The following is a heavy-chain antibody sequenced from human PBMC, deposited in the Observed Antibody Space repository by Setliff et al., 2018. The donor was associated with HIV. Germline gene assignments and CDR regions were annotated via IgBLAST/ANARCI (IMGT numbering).Heavy chain of an antibody. CDR2: IKQDESEM. CDR1: GFTFSKFW. Sequence: PGGSLRLSCIASGFTFSKFWMRWVRQAPGKGLERVADIKQDESEMQYVDSVKGRFTISRDNAKNSLYLQMNSLRAEDTAVYYCARNTDVDSVYRPFHIWGQGTMVTVSS. D-gene: IGHD1-26*01. CDR3: ARNTDVDSVYRPFHI. J-gene: IGHJ3*02. V-gene: IGHV3-7*03.